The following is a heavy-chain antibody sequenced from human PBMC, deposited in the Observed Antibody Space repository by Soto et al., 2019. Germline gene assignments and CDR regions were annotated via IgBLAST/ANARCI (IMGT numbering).Heavy chain of an antibody. CDR3: ARQNPGSSSNWFDP. CDR2: IYYSGST. D-gene: IGHD6-6*01. Sequence: SETLSLTCTVSGGSISSSSYYWGWIHQPPGKGLEWIGSIYYSGSTYYNPSLKSRVTISVDTSKNQFSLKLSSVTAADTAVYYCARQNPGSSSNWFDPWGQGTLVTVSS. J-gene: IGHJ5*02. V-gene: IGHV4-39*01. CDR1: GGSISSSSYY.